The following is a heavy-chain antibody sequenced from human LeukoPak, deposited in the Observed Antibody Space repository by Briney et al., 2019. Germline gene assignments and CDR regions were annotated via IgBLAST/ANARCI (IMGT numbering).Heavy chain of an antibody. CDR1: GYTFTGYY. D-gene: IGHD2-2*01. J-gene: IGHJ2*01. CDR2: INPNSGGT. CDR3: ARAGRIVVVPADQHWYFDL. V-gene: IGHV1-2*04. Sequence: ASVKVSCKASGYTFTGYYMHWVRQAPGQGLEWMGWINPNSGGTNYAQKFQGWVTMTRDTSISTAYMELSRLRSDDTAVYYCARAGRIVVVPADQHWYFDLWGRGTLVTVSS.